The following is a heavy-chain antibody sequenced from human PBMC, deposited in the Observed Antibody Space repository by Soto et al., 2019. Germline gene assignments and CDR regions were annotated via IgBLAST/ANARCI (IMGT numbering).Heavy chain of an antibody. CDR2: IYYSGST. J-gene: IGHJ4*02. D-gene: IGHD2-8*01. CDR1: GGSISSYY. Sequence: SETLSLTCTVSGGSISSYYWSWIRQPPGKGLEWIGYIYYSGSTDYNPSLKSRVTISVDTSKNQFSLKLSSVTAAATAVYYDSRREIQGTIDYWGQGTLVTVSS. V-gene: IGHV4-59*01. CDR3: SRREIQGTIDY.